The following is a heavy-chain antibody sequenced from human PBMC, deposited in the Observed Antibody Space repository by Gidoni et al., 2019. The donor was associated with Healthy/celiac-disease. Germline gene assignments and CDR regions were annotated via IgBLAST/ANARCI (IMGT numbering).Heavy chain of an antibody. D-gene: IGHD5-18*01. CDR1: GFTFSSYG. Sequence: QVQLVESGGGVVQPGRSLRLSWAASGFTFSSYGLHWVRQAPGKGRGWVAVISYDGSNKYYADSVKGRFTISRDNSKNTLYLQMNSLRAEDTAVYYCAKDGGIQLWFGYYYGMDVWGQGTTVTVSS. V-gene: IGHV3-30*18. J-gene: IGHJ6*02. CDR2: ISYDGSNK. CDR3: AKDGGIQLWFGYYYGMDV.